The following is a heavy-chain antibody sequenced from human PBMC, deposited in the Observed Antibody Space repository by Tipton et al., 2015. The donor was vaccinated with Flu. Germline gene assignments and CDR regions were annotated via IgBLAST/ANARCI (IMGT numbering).Heavy chain of an antibody. CDR1: GASIYSSSYY. D-gene: IGHD4/OR15-4a*01. J-gene: IGHJ5*02. V-gene: IGHV4-39*07. CDR3: ARGVLTGGKRFDP. Sequence: GLVKPSETLSLTCTVSGASIYSSSYYWGWIRQPPGKGLEWIGSIFYSGSTYYNPSLKSRVSISLHTSENQFSLNLSSVTAADTAVYYCARGVLTGGKRFDPWGQGTLVTVSS. CDR2: IFYSGST.